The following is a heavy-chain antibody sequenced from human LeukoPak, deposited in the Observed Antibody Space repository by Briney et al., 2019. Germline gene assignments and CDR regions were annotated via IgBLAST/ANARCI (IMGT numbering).Heavy chain of an antibody. V-gene: IGHV3-23*01. D-gene: IGHD1-20*01. Sequence: GGSLRLSCAASGFTFSSYAMSWVRQAPGKGLEWVSAISGSGGSTYYADSVKGRFTISRDNSKNTLYLQMNSLRAEDTAVYYCAKDRPPTRLGGSLITSLDYWGQGTLVTVSS. J-gene: IGHJ4*02. CDR2: ISGSGGST. CDR1: GFTFSSYA. CDR3: AKDRPPTRLGGSLITSLDY.